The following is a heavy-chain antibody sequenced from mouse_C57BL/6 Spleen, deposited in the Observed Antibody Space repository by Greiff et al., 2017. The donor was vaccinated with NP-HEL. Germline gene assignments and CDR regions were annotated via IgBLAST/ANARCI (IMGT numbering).Heavy chain of an antibody. CDR1: GFTFSDYG. Sequence: EVKVEESGGGLVKPGGSLKLSCAASGFTFSDYGMHWVRQAPEKGLEWVAYISSGSSTIYYADTVKGRFTISRDNAKNTLFLQMTSLRSEDTAMYYCARQGWLLREDAMDYWGQGTSVTVSS. CDR3: ARQGWLLREDAMDY. V-gene: IGHV5-17*01. D-gene: IGHD2-3*01. J-gene: IGHJ4*01. CDR2: ISSGSSTI.